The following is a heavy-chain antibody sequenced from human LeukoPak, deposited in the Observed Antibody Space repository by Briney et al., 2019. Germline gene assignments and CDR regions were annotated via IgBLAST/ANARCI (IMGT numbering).Heavy chain of an antibody. CDR3: ARGYSGSYYLTYFDY. J-gene: IGHJ4*02. Sequence: GGSLRLSCAASGFTFSSYWMSWVRQAPGKGLEWVANIKQDGSEKYYVDSVKGRFTISRDNAKNSLYLQMNSLRAEDTALYYCARGYSGSYYLTYFDYWGQGTLVTVSS. V-gene: IGHV3-7*03. CDR2: IKQDGSEK. D-gene: IGHD1-26*01. CDR1: GFTFSSYW.